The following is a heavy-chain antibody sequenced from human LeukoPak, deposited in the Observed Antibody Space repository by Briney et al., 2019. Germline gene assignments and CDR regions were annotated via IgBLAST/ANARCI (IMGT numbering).Heavy chain of an antibody. J-gene: IGHJ4*02. CDR2: FSYNGIIK. CDR1: GFSFSDYG. CDR3: AKEGASYGDSPMDF. Sequence: GRSLRLSCVASGFSFSDYGMHWVRQAPGQGLEWVGVFSYNGIIKYYADYVKGRFTISRDNSKNTLYLQMNSLRPEDTAVYYCAKEGASYGDSPMDFWGQGVLVTVSS. D-gene: IGHD4-17*01. V-gene: IGHV3-30*18.